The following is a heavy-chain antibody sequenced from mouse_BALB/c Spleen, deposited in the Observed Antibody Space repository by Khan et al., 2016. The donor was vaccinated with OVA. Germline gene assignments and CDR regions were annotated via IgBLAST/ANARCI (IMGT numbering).Heavy chain of an antibody. CDR1: GYSITSGYF. J-gene: IGHJ3*01. CDR2: IRYDGNS. CDR3: ARGGSPDPAWFAY. Sequence: EVQLQESGPGLVKPSQSLSLTCSVTGYSITSGYFWNWIRQFPGNKLEWMGYIRYDGNSNYNPSLKNRISITRDTSKNQFFLKLNSVTPEDTATYYCARGGSPDPAWFAYWGQGTLVTVSA. D-gene: IGHD6-1*01. V-gene: IGHV3-6*02.